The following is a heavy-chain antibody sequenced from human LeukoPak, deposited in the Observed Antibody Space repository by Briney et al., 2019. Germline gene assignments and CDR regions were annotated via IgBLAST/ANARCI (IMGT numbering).Heavy chain of an antibody. CDR1: GYTFTSYG. D-gene: IGHD2-2*02. J-gene: IGHJ4*02. CDR3: ARDPLVPAAKPDY. Sequence: ASVTVSFKASGYTFTSYGISWGRQAPGQGLEWMGWISAYNDNTNYAQKLQGRVTMTTDTSTSTAYMELRSLRSDDTAVYYCARDPLVPAAKPDYWGQGTLVTVSS. CDR2: ISAYNDNT. V-gene: IGHV1-18*01.